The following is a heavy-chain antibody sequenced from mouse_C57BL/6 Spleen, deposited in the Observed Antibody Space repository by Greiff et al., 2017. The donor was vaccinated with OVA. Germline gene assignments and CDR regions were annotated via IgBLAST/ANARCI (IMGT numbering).Heavy chain of an antibody. CDR1: GFTFSNYW. J-gene: IGHJ4*01. CDR3: TLYYYAMDY. V-gene: IGHV6-3*01. D-gene: IGHD6-5*01. Sequence: EVQVVESGGGLVQPGGSMKLSCVASGFTFSNYWMNWVRQSPEQGLEWVAQIRLKSDNYATHYAESVKGRFTISRADSKNSVYLTMNNLRAEDTGIYYCTLYYYAMDYWGQGTSVTVSS. CDR2: IRLKSDNYAT.